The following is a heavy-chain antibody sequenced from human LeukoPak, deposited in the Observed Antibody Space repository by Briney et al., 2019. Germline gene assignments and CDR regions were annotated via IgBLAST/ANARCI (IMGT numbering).Heavy chain of an antibody. CDR2: IHNSGRT. CDR3: ARHGNISSESYFVL. J-gene: IGHJ4*02. Sequence: SPSETLSLTCSVSGGSVSSYYWSWIRQSPGKGLEWIGYIHNSGRTNYNPSLKSRVTGFVDTSKNQVSLRLSSVTAADTAVYYCARHGNISSESYFVLWAQGALVTVSS. V-gene: IGHV4-59*08. D-gene: IGHD1-26*01. CDR1: GGSVSSYY.